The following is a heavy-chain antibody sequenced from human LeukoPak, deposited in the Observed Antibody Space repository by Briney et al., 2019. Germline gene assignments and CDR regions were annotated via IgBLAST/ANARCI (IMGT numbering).Heavy chain of an antibody. D-gene: IGHD2-21*02. CDR3: ARKMLAYCGGDCSMGIDY. J-gene: IGHJ4*02. Sequence: SETLSLTCTVSGYSISSGYYWGWIRQPPGKGLEWIGSIYHSGSTYYNPSLKSRVTISVDTSKNQFSLKLSSVTAADTAVYYCARKMLAYCGGDCSMGIDYWGQGTLVTVSS. CDR1: GYSISSGYY. CDR2: IYHSGST. V-gene: IGHV4-38-2*02.